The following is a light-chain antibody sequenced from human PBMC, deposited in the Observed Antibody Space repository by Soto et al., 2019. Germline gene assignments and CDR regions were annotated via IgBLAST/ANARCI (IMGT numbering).Light chain of an antibody. CDR2: DVS. Sequence: QSALTQPRSVSGSPGQSVTISCTGTSSDVGAYKYVSWYQQHAGKAPKLMIYDVSKRPSGVPDRFSGSKSGNTASLTISGLQAEDEADYYCCSYAGTYTLIFGGGTKLTVL. V-gene: IGLV2-11*01. CDR3: CSYAGTYTLI. CDR1: SSDVGAYKY. J-gene: IGLJ2*01.